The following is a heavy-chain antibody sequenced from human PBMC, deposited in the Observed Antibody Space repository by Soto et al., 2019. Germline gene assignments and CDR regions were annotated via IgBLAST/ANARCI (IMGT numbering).Heavy chain of an antibody. CDR1: GYTLTELF. D-gene: IGHD2-2*01. J-gene: IGHJ6*02. CDR2: FDPEDGET. V-gene: IGHV1-24*01. Sequence: ASVKVSCKVSGYTLTELFMHWVRQAPGKGLEWMGGFDPEDGETIYAQKFQGRVTMTEDTSTDTAYMELSSLRSEDTAVYYCARHDCISTSCYYYYYYSMDVWGQGTTVTV. CDR3: ARHDCISTSCYYYYYYSMDV.